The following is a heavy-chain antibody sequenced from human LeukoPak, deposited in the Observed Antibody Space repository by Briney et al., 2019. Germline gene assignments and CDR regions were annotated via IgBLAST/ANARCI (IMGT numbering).Heavy chain of an antibody. CDR3: AGGPESVLYYYYYYMDV. CDR2: MNPNSGNT. CDR1: GYTFTSYD. V-gene: IGHV1-8*03. D-gene: IGHD2-8*01. Sequence: ASVKVSCKASGYTFTSYDINWVRQATGQGLEWMGWMNPNSGNTGYAQKFQGRVTITRNTSISTAYMELSSLRSEGTAVYYCAGGPESVLYYYYYYMDVWGKGTTVTVSS. J-gene: IGHJ6*03.